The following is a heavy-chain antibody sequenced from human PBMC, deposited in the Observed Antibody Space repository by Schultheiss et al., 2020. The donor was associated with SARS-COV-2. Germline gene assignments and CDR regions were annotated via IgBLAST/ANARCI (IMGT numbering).Heavy chain of an antibody. CDR1: GGSFSGYY. Sequence: SETLSLTCAVYGGSFSGYYWRWIRQPPGKGLEWIGYIYYSGSTNYNPSLKSRVTISLDTSTNQFSLKLSSVTAADTAVYYCARRGRYGFDYWGQGTLVTVSS. CDR3: ARRGRYGFDY. D-gene: IGHD4-17*01. J-gene: IGHJ4*02. V-gene: IGHV4-34*01. CDR2: IYYSGST.